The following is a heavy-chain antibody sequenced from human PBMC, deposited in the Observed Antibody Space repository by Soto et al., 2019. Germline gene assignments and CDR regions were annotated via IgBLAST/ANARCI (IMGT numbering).Heavy chain of an antibody. Sequence: GESLKISCAASGFIFSNYVMSWVRQAPGKGLEWVSSISDSGGTSYYADSVKGRFTISRDNSKNTLYLQMNSLRAEDTAIYYCAKRPRALLTFDYWGQGTLVTSPQ. CDR1: GFIFSNYV. V-gene: IGHV3-23*01. J-gene: IGHJ4*02. CDR2: ISDSGGTS. CDR3: AKRPRALLTFDY. D-gene: IGHD1-26*01.